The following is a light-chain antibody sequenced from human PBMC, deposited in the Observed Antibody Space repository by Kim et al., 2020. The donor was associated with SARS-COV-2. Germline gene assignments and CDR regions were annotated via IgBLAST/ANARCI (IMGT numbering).Light chain of an antibody. CDR3: QAWDSNTWV. Sequence: SVSPGQTASISCSGDKVGDKYVGWYQQKPGQSPVLLIYEDTKRPSGIPVRFSGSYSGNTATLTISGTQAMDEADYYCQAWDSNTWVFGGGTKVTVL. V-gene: IGLV3-1*01. J-gene: IGLJ3*02. CDR2: EDT. CDR1: KVGDKY.